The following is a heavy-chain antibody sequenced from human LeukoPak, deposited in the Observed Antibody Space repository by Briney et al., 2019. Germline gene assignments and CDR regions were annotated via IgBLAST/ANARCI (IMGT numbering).Heavy chain of an antibody. CDR1: GYTFTGYY. Sequence: ASVKVSCKASGYTFTGYYMHWVRQAPGQGLEWMGWINPNSGGTNYAQKFQGWVTMTRDTSMSTAYMELSSLRSEDTAVYYCAIYPGGRIAAPRGGETFDYWGQGTLVTVSS. V-gene: IGHV1-2*04. J-gene: IGHJ4*02. D-gene: IGHD6-13*01. CDR2: INPNSGGT. CDR3: AIYPGGRIAAPRGGETFDY.